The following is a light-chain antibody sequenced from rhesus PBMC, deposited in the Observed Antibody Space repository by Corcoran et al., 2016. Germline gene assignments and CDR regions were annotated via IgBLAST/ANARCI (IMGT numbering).Light chain of an antibody. CDR3: HQHNSHPFT. V-gene: IGKV1S5*01. CDR1: QTISSY. CDR2: AAS. J-gene: IGKJ3*01. Sequence: DIQMTQSPSSLSASVGDRVTITCRASQTISSYLAWYPQKPGKVPKLLIYAASSLESGVPSRFSGSGSGTDFTLPISSLQPEDCATYYCHQHNSHPFTFGPGTKLDIK.